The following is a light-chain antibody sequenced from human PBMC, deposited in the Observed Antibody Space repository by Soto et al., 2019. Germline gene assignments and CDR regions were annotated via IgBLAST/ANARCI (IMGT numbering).Light chain of an antibody. CDR1: QSVSSNY. J-gene: IGKJ1*01. CDR3: QQHGSSPPSWT. Sequence: ETVLTQSPGTLSLSPVERATLFCRASQSVSSNYLAWYQQKPGQAPRLLIYGASSRATGIPDRFSGSGSGTDFSLTISRLEPEDSAVYYCQQHGSSPPSWTFGQGTKVEIK. CDR2: GAS. V-gene: IGKV3-20*01.